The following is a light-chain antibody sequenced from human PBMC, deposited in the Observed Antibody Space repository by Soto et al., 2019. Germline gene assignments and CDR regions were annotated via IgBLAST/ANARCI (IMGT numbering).Light chain of an antibody. Sequence: EIVMTQSPATLSVSPGEGATLSCRAGQSVSSNLAWYQQKPGQVPRLLIYGTSTRATGIPARFSGSGSGTEFTLTISSLQSEDFAVYYCQQYNNWLAITFGQGTRLEIK. V-gene: IGKV3-15*01. J-gene: IGKJ5*01. CDR2: GTS. CDR3: QQYNNWLAIT. CDR1: QSVSSN.